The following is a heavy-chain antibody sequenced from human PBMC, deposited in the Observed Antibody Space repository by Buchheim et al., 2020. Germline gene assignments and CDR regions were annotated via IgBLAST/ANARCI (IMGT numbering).Heavy chain of an antibody. CDR2: ISGSGGST. CDR1: GFTFSSYA. CDR3: AKRGLYSSSRPQTDWYFDL. J-gene: IGHJ2*01. Sequence: EVQLLESGGGLVQPGGSLRLSCAASGFTFSSYAMSWVHQAPGKGLEWVSAISGSGGSTYYADSVKGRFTISRDNSKNTLYLQMNSLRAEDTAVYYCAKRGLYSSSRPQTDWYFDLWGRGTL. D-gene: IGHD6-6*01. V-gene: IGHV3-23*01.